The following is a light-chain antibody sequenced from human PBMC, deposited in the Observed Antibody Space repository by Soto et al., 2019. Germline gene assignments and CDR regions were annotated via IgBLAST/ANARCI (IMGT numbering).Light chain of an antibody. CDR3: QQYNNWPQT. J-gene: IGKJ1*01. CDR2: GAS. V-gene: IGKV3-15*01. Sequence: EAVMTQSPPTLSVSPWERATLFCRASQSVRSYVAWYQQKPGQAPRLLMYGASTRATGVPTRFSGSGSGTVFTLTISSLQSEDFAVYYCQQYNNWPQTFGQGTKVDIK. CDR1: QSVRSY.